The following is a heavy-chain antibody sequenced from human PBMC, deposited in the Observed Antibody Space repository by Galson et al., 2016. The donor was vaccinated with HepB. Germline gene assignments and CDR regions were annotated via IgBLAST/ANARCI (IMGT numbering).Heavy chain of an antibody. CDR2: LFHSGTT. Sequence: SETLSLTCTVSVGSISFSGGSMTSYCWCWIRQAPGKGLEWIGCLFHSGTTKFNPSLKSRVTVSVDTSKNQLSLNLRSVTAADTAVYYCARGIFGVVPVYYYYMDVWGKGTTVTVSS. CDR1: VGSISFSGGSMTSYC. J-gene: IGHJ6*03. D-gene: IGHD3-3*01. V-gene: IGHV4-61*01. CDR3: ARGIFGVVPVYYYYMDV.